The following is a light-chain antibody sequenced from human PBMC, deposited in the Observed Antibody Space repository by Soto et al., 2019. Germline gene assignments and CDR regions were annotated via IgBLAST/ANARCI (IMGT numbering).Light chain of an antibody. CDR1: QSVSSNL. CDR2: DAS. V-gene: IGKV3-20*01. Sequence: EIVLTQSPGTLSLSPGERGTLSCRASQSVSSNLLAWYQQKPGQAPRLLIFDASTRATGIPDRFIGRGSGTDFTLTISRLEPEDFAVYYCQFYGDPPKTFGQGTKVEIK. CDR3: QFYGDPPKT. J-gene: IGKJ1*01.